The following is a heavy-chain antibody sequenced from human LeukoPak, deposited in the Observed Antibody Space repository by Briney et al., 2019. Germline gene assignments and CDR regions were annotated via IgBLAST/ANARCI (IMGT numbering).Heavy chain of an antibody. CDR1: GFTFSSYA. CDR2: ISYDGSNK. Sequence: PGGSLRLSCAASGFTFSSYAMHWVRQAPGKGLEWVAVISYDGSNKYYADSVKGRFTISRDNSKNTLYLQMNGLRAEDTAVYYCARDRGYYYVQYYFDYWGQGTLVTVSS. D-gene: IGHD3-10*02. V-gene: IGHV3-30*04. J-gene: IGHJ4*02. CDR3: ARDRGYYYVQYYFDY.